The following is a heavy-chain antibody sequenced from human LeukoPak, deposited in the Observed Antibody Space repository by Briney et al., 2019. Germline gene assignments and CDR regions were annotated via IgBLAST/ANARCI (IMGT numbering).Heavy chain of an antibody. Sequence: GASVTVSCKASGYTFTSYGISWVRQAPGQGLEWMGWISAYNGNTNYAQKLQGRVTMTTDTSTSTAYMELRSLRSDDTAVYYCARVRIAAAGVSLDYWGQGTLVTVSS. D-gene: IGHD6-13*01. J-gene: IGHJ4*02. CDR1: GYTFTSYG. CDR2: ISAYNGNT. CDR3: ARVRIAAAGVSLDY. V-gene: IGHV1-18*01.